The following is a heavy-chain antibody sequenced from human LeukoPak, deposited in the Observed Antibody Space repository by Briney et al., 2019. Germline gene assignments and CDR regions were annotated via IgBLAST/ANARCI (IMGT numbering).Heavy chain of an antibody. CDR3: AREDYGVGYYMDV. D-gene: IGHD4-17*01. Sequence: GGSLRLSCAASGFTFSRYGMHWVRQAPGKGLEWVSYISSSGSTIYYADSVKGRFTISRDNAKNSLYLQMNSLRAEDTALYYCAREDYGVGYYMDVWGKGTTVIVSS. CDR1: GFTFSRYG. V-gene: IGHV3-48*04. CDR2: ISSSGSTI. J-gene: IGHJ6*03.